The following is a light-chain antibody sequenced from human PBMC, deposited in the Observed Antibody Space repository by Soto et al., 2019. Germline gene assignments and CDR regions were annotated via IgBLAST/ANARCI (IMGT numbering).Light chain of an antibody. CDR1: SSNIGNNF. CDR3: GTWDSSLSAAV. CDR2: DNN. V-gene: IGLV1-51*01. J-gene: IGLJ7*01. Sequence: QSVLTQPPSVSAAPGQKVTISCSGSSSNIGNNFVSCYQQLPGTAPKLLIYDNNKRPSGIPDRFSGSKSATSATLGITGLQTGDEADYYCGTWDSSLSAAVFGGGTQLTVL.